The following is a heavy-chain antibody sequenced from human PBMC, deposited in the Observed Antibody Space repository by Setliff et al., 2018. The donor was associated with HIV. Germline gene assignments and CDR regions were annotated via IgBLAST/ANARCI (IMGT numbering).Heavy chain of an antibody. V-gene: IGHV3-7*05. CDR1: GFTFSTYW. Sequence: PGGSLRLSCAASGFTFSTYWMSWVRQAPGKGLEWVANIKQDGSEKNYMDSVKGRFTISRDNAKNSLYLQMNSLRAEDTAMYYCACRVVAATEVDYWGQGTLVTV. D-gene: IGHD2-15*01. CDR2: IKQDGSEK. J-gene: IGHJ4*02. CDR3: ACRVVAATEVDY.